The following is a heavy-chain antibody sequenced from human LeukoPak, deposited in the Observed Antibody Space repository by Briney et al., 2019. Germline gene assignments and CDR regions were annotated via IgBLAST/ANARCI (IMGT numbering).Heavy chain of an antibody. CDR2: ISSSSSTI. CDR1: GFTFSSYS. J-gene: IGHJ6*03. CDR3: ARGDSSSWYQPYYMDV. D-gene: IGHD6-13*01. V-gene: IGHV3-48*04. Sequence: GGSLRLSCAASGFTFSSYSMNWVRQAPGKGLEWVSYISSSSSTIYYADSVKGRFTISRDNAKNSLYLQMNSLRAEDTAVYYCARGDSSSWYQPYYMDVWGKGTTVTVSS.